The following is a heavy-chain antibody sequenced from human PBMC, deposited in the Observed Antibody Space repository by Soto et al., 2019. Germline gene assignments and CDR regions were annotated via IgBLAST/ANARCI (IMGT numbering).Heavy chain of an antibody. D-gene: IGHD4-4*01. CDR1: GSSFPKYP. V-gene: IGHV3-30-3*01. Sequence: GGSLRLSCAASGSSFPKYPMHWVRQTPDKGLEWVAVISHDGVTKNSADSVKGRFSISRDNSRNTLYLEMNSLRTEDTAMYYSVRGGYSSSWERLDPWGQGTLVTVSS. CDR2: ISHDGVTK. J-gene: IGHJ5*02. CDR3: VRGGYSSSWERLDP.